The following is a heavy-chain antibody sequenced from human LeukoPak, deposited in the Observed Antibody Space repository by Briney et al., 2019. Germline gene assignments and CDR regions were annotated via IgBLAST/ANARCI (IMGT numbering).Heavy chain of an antibody. CDR3: ASFDCGGDCGFSTLYYYYGMDV. CDR1: GYTFTSYG. CDR2: IIPILGIA. D-gene: IGHD2-21*02. V-gene: IGHV1-69*04. Sequence: GASVKVSCKASGYTFTSYGISWVRQAPGQGLEWMGRIIPILGIANYAQKFQGRVTITADKSTSTAYMELSSPRSEDTAVYYCASFDCGGDCGFSTLYYYYGMDVWGQGTTVTVSS. J-gene: IGHJ6*02.